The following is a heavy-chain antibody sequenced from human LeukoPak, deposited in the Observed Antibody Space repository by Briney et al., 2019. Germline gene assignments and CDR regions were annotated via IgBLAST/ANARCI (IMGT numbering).Heavy chain of an antibody. V-gene: IGHV3-21*01. CDR1: GFTFNRFS. CDR3: VRDRDAAVAGSSDY. Sequence: GGSLRLSCAGSGFTFNRFSMTWVRQAPGKGLDWVSSISATSTYIYYADSVKSRFTISRDNTRNSVYLQMDSLRAEDAALYYCVRDRDAAVAGSSDYWGQAILVTVSS. D-gene: IGHD6-19*01. J-gene: IGHJ4*02. CDR2: ISATSTYI.